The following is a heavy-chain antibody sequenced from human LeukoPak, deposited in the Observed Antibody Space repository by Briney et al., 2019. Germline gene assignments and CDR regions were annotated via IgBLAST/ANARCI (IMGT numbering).Heavy chain of an antibody. CDR3: AKGRVDTALVTGFDY. CDR2: VSGRGDSK. J-gene: IGHJ4*02. V-gene: IGHV3-23*01. D-gene: IGHD5-18*01. Sequence: GGSLRLSCAASGFTFSNYEMNWVRQAPGKGLEWVSAVSGRGDSKYYADSLRARFTISRDNSKNTLYLQMDSLRAEDTAVYYCAKGRVDTALVTGFDYWGQGTLVTVSS. CDR1: GFTFSNYE.